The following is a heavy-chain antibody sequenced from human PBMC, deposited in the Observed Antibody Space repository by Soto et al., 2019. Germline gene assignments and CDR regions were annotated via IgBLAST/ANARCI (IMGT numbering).Heavy chain of an antibody. CDR1: ELTFSTYG. J-gene: IGHJ6*02. V-gene: IGHV3-33*01. CDR2: IWFDGTKK. D-gene: IGHD3-3*01. Sequence: GGSLILSCAASELTFSTYGMHWVRQDPGKGLEWVAVIWFDGTKKYYADSVNGRFTISRDNSKNTLYLQMNSLRAEDTAVYYCASQIFWSGSTAHGMDVWGQGTAVTVSS. CDR3: ASQIFWSGSTAHGMDV.